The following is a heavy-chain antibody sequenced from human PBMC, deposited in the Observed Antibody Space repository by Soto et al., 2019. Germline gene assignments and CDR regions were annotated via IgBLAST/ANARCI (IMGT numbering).Heavy chain of an antibody. CDR2: IKQDGREK. D-gene: IGHD3-16*01. Sequence: EVQLVESGGGLVQPGGSLRLXCAXXGFTFSNYWMSWVRQAPGKGPEWVANIKQDGREKNYVDSVEGRFTISRDNAKNSLYLQMNSLRAEDTAVYYCATYAHHTFDSWGQGTLVTVSS. V-gene: IGHV3-7*01. J-gene: IGHJ5*01. CDR3: ATYAHHTFDS. CDR1: GFTFSNYW.